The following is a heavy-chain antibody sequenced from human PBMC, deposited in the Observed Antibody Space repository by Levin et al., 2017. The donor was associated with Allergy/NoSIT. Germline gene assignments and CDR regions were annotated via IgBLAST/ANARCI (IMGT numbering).Heavy chain of an antibody. CDR2: IKSKTDGGTA. D-gene: IGHD5-18*01. CDR3: TTGGYRFGYLGGS. V-gene: IGHV3-15*01. J-gene: IGHJ5*02. Sequence: GGSLRLSCAASGFTFSDAWMSWVRQAPGKGLEWVGRIKSKTDGGTADYAAPVKGRFSISRDDPKNTLYLQMNSLKTEDTAVYYCTTGGYRFGYLGGSWGQGTLVTVSS. CDR1: GFTFSDAW.